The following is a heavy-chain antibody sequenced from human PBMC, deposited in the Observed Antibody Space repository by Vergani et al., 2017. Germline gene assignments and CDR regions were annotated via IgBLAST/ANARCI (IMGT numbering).Heavy chain of an antibody. CDR1: GFTFSSYS. J-gene: IGHJ4*02. CDR3: ARRGYCGGDCYYSDY. CDR2: ISSSSSTI. Sequence: EVQLVESGGGLVQPGGSLRLSCAASGFTFSSYSMNWVRQAPGKGLEWVSYISSSSSTIDYADSVKGRFTISRDNAKNSLYLQMNSLRAEDTAVYYCARRGYCGGDCYYSDYWGQGTLVTVSS. V-gene: IGHV3-48*01. D-gene: IGHD2-21*02.